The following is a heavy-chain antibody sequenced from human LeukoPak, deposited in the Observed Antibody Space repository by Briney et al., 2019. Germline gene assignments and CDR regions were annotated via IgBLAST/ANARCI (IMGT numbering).Heavy chain of an antibody. CDR3: ARYYYDSSGRHYYFDY. J-gene: IGHJ4*02. Sequence: GGSLRLSCAASGFTFSSYSMNWVRQAPGKGLEWVSYISSSSSTIYYADSVKGRFTISRDNAKNSLYLQMDSLRDEDTAAYYCARYYYDSSGRHYYFDYWGQGTLVTVSS. V-gene: IGHV3-48*02. CDR1: GFTFSSYS. CDR2: ISSSSSTI. D-gene: IGHD3-22*01.